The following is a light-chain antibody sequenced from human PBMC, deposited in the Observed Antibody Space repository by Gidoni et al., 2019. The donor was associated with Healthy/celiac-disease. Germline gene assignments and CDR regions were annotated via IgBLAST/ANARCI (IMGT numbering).Light chain of an antibody. J-gene: IGKJ4*01. CDR2: GAS. CDR1: QSVSSHY. V-gene: IGKV3-20*01. Sequence: EIVLTQSPGTLSLSPGERATLSCRASQSVSSHYLAWYQQKPGQAPMLLIYGASSRATGIPDRFSGSGSGTDFTLTISRLEPEDFAVYYCQQYGSSPRLTFGGGTKVEIK. CDR3: QQYGSSPRLT.